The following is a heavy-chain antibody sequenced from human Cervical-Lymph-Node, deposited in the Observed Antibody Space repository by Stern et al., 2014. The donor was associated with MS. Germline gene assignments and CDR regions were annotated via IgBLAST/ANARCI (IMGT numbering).Heavy chain of an antibody. D-gene: IGHD4-11*01. V-gene: IGHV1-3*01. CDR3: ARQPDYSDFLDF. CDR1: GYNFIDHA. Sequence: QVQLVQSGAEVKKPGASMTISCKTSGYNFIDHAIHWVRQAPGQGLEWMGWNNGDPGHTKYTKKFQARVSFTRDKAASAAYMDLSSLSPDDTAVYYCARQPDYSDFLDFWGQGTLVTVSS. J-gene: IGHJ4*02. CDR2: NNGDPGHT.